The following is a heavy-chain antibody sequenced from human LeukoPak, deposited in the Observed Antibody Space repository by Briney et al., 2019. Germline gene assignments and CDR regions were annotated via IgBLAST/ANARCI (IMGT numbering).Heavy chain of an antibody. D-gene: IGHD3-22*01. CDR3: ARYSLTYYYDSSGYYYFDY. Sequence: PGESLKISCKGSGYSFTSYWIGWVRQMPGKGLEWMGIIYPGDSDTRYSPSFQGQVTISADKSISTAYLQWSSLKASDTAMYYCARYSLTYYYDSSGYYYFDYWGQGTLVTVSS. CDR1: GYSFTSYW. J-gene: IGHJ4*02. CDR2: IYPGDSDT. V-gene: IGHV5-51*01.